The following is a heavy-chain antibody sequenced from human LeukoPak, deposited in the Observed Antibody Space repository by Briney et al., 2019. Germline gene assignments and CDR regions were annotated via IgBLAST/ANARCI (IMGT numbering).Heavy chain of an antibody. CDR1: GFDFNNYA. CDR2: MSGSGYHTYYADSDKT. J-gene: IGHJ4*02. V-gene: IGHV3-23*01. CDR3: AKGAAIDH. Sequence: GGPLRLSCAASGFDFNNYAMSWVRQGPGKRLEWVSAMSGSGYHTYYADSDKTYYADSVKGRFTISRDNSKSTVYLHMNNLRLEDTAIYYCAKGAAIDHWGQGTLVTVSS.